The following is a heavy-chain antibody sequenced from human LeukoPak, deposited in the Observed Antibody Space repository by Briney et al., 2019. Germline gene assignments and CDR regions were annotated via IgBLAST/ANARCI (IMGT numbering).Heavy chain of an antibody. J-gene: IGHJ6*02. V-gene: IGHV3-74*01. CDR2: LNSDGSTT. CDR1: GFTFSSYG. CDR3: ARGYYGMDV. Sequence: GGSLRLSCAASGFTFSSYGMHWVRQAPGKGLVWVSRLNSDGSTTSYADSVKGRFTISRDNAKNTLYVQMNSLRDEDTAVYYCARGYYGMDVWGQGTTVTVSS.